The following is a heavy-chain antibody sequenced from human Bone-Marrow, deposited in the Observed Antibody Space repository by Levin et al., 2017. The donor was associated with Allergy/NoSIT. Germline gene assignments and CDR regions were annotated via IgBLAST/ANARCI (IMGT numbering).Heavy chain of an antibody. CDR1: GFTFSNAW. V-gene: IGHV3-15*01. CDR3: TTTIDYAVDWYFDL. J-gene: IGHJ2*01. D-gene: IGHD4-17*01. Sequence: GGSLRLSCAASGFTFSNAWMSWVRQAPGKGLEWVGRIKSKTDGGTTDYAAPVKGRFTISRDDSKNTLYLQMNSLKTEDTAVYYCTTTIDYAVDWYFDLWGRGTLVTVSS. CDR2: IKSKTDGGTT.